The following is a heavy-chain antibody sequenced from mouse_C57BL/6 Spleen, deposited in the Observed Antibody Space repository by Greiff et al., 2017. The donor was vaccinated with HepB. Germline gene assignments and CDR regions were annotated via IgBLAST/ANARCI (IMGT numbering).Heavy chain of an antibody. Sequence: EVMLVESGGGLVKPGGSLKLSCAASGFTFSDYGMHWVRQAPEKGLEWVAYISSGSSTIYYADTVKGRFTISRDNAKNTLFLQMTSLRSEDTAMYYCARRKLGNAMDYWGQGTSVTVSS. CDR3: ARRKLGNAMDY. J-gene: IGHJ4*01. CDR2: ISSGSSTI. V-gene: IGHV5-17*01. CDR1: GFTFSDYG. D-gene: IGHD4-1*01.